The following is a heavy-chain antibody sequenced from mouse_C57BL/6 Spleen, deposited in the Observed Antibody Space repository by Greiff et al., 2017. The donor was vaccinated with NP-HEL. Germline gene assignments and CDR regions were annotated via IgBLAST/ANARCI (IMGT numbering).Heavy chain of an antibody. Sequence: QVQLQQPGAELVKPGASVKLSCKASGYTFTSYWMQWVKQRPGQGLEWIGEIDPSDSYTNYNQKFKGKATLTVDTSSSTAYMQLSSLTSEDSAVYYGATYDGNYSAWFAYWGQGTLVTVSA. J-gene: IGHJ3*01. D-gene: IGHD2-1*01. CDR3: ATYDGNYSAWFAY. CDR1: GYTFTSYW. V-gene: IGHV1-50*01. CDR2: IDPSDSYT.